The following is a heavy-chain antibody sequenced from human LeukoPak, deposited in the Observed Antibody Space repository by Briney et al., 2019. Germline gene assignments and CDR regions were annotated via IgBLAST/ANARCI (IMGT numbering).Heavy chain of an antibody. D-gene: IGHD6-19*01. Sequence: PSETLSLTCTVSGGSISNYYWSWIRQPPGKGLEWLSYISHFSSAIYYADSVKGRITVSRDNAKNSLYLQMNSLRDDDTAVYYCARVVAVAATRGETDYWGQGTLVTVSS. J-gene: IGHJ4*02. CDR2: ISHFSSAI. CDR1: GGSISNYY. CDR3: ARVVAVAATRGETDY. V-gene: IGHV3-48*02.